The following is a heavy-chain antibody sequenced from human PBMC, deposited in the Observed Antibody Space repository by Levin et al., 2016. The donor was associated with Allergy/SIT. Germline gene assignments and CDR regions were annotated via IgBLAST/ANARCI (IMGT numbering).Heavy chain of an antibody. CDR3: ARHDSSGWYLS. V-gene: IGHV5-10-1*01. J-gene: IGHJ5*02. D-gene: IGHD6-19*01. CDR2: IDPSDSYT. Sequence: VRQMPGKGLEWMGRIDPSDSYTNYSPSFQGHVTISADKSISTAYLQWSSLKASDTAMYYCARHDSSGWYLSWGQGTLVTVSS.